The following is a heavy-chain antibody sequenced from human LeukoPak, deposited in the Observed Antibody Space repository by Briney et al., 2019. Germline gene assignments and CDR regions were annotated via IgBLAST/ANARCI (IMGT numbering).Heavy chain of an antibody. CDR3: ARQMATILDGILDY. CDR1: GFTFSSYA. D-gene: IGHD5-24*01. Sequence: PGRSLRLSCAASGFTFSSYAMHWVRQAPGKGLEWVAVISYDGSNKYYADSVKGRFTISRDNSKNTLYLQMNSLKTEDTALYYCARQMATILDGILDYWGQGTLVTVSS. V-gene: IGHV3-30*04. CDR2: ISYDGSNK. J-gene: IGHJ4*02.